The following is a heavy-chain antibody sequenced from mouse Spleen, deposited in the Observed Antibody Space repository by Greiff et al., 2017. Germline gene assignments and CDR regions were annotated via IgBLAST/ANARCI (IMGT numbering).Heavy chain of an antibody. J-gene: IGHJ2*01. CDR2: INPSNGRT. CDR1: GYTFTSYW. V-gene: IGHV1S81*02. D-gene: IGHD2-3*01. CDR3: ARMGYDGYFYYFDY. Sequence: VQLQQPGAELVKPGASVKLSCKASGYTFTSYWMHWVKQRPGQGLEWIGEINPSNGRTNYNEKFKSKATLTVDKSSSTAYMQLSSLTSEDSAVYYCARMGYDGYFYYFDYWGQGTTLTVSS.